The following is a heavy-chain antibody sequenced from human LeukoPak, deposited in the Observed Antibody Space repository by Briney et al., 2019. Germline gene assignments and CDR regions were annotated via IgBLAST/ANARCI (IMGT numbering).Heavy chain of an antibody. CDR2: ISYDGSNK. D-gene: IGHD4-17*01. V-gene: IGHV3-30*04. J-gene: IGHJ4*02. CDR3: VWEPYARLDY. Sequence: GGSLRLSCAASGFTFSSYAMHWVRQAPGKGLEWVAVISYDGSNKYYADSVKGRFTISRDNSENTLYLQMNSLRAEDTAVYYCVWEPYARLDYWGQGTLVTVSS. CDR1: GFTFSSYA.